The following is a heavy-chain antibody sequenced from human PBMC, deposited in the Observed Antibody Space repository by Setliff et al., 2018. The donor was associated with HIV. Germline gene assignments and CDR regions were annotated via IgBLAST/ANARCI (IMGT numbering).Heavy chain of an antibody. V-gene: IGHV3-72*01. Sequence: GSLRLSCTSSEISFNNYYMTWVRQAPGRGLEWVGRIKSKANNYIREYAASVQGRFTISRDDSNDSLFLQMNNLKTEDTAVYYCVRAAAGLDIWSQGILVTVSS. CDR3: VRAAAGLDI. CDR2: IKSKANNYIR. J-gene: IGHJ4*02. CDR1: EISFNNYY.